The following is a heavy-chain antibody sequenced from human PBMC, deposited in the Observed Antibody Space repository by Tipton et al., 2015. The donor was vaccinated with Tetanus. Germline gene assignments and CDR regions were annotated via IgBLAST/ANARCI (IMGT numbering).Heavy chain of an antibody. CDR3: ARQTPPFTIKKSYGMDV. CDR2: IYYSGST. J-gene: IGHJ6*02. D-gene: IGHD3-3*01. CDR1: GGSFSGYY. Sequence: TLSLTCAVYGGSFSGYYWSWIRQPPGKGLEWIGSIYYSGSTYYNPSLKSRVTISVDTSKNQFSLKLSSVTAADTAVYYCARQTPPFTIKKSYGMDVWGQGTTVTVSS. V-gene: IGHV4-34*01.